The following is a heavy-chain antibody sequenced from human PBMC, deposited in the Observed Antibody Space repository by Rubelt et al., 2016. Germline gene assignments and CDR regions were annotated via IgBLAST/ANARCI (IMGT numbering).Heavy chain of an antibody. CDR2: IYPGDSDT. J-gene: IGHJ4*02. Sequence: EVQLVQSGAEVKKPGESLKISCQGSGYNFAKSWIGWVRQMSGKGLEWMGSIYPGDSDTRYNPSFRGQVTISADKSISTAYLQWSSLKASDTAMYYCARLPQNTYYFDYWGQGALVMVSS. CDR1: GYNFAKSW. V-gene: IGHV5-51*03. CDR3: ARLPQNTYYFDY.